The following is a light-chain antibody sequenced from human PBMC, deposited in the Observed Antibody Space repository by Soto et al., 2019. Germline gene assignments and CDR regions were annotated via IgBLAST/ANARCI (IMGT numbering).Light chain of an antibody. V-gene: IGKV1-12*01. J-gene: IGKJ4*01. Sequence: DIQMTQSPSSVSASVGDRVIITCRASQGISNWLAWYQQKPGKAPNLLTNTASSLQGGVPSRFSGSGSGTEFTLTISSLQPEDFAIYYCQQTNNFPLTFGGGTKVEIK. CDR3: QQTNNFPLT. CDR1: QGISNW. CDR2: TAS.